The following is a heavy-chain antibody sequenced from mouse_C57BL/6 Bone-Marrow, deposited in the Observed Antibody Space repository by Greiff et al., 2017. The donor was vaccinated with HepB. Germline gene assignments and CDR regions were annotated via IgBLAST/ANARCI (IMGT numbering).Heavy chain of an antibody. D-gene: IGHD2-4*01. V-gene: IGHV7-1*01. CDR3: ARDASYDYGYYWYFDV. Sequence: EVKLVESGGGLVQSGRSLRLSCATSGFTFSDFYMEWVRQAPGKGLEWIAASRNKANDYTTEYSASVKGRFIVSRDTAQSILYLQMNALRAEDTAIYYCARDASYDYGYYWYFDVWGTGTTVTVSS. J-gene: IGHJ1*03. CDR2: SRNKANDYTT. CDR1: GFTFSDFY.